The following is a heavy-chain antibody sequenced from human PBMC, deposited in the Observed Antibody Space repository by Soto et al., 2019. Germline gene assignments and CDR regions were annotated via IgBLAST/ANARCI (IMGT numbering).Heavy chain of an antibody. CDR1: GGSFSGYY. J-gene: IGHJ4*02. V-gene: IGHV4-34*01. CDR3: ARGRYMDY. D-gene: IGHD1-20*01. CDR2: INHSGST. Sequence: SETLSLTCAVYGGSFSGYYWSWIRQPPGKGLEWIGEINHSGSTNYNPSLKSRVTISVDTSKNQFSLKLSSVTAADTAVYYCARGRYMDYWGQGTLVTVSS.